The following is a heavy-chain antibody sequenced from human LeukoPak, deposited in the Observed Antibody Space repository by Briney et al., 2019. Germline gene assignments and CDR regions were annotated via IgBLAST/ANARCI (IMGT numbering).Heavy chain of an antibody. J-gene: IGHJ4*02. V-gene: IGHV3-21*01. CDR2: ISSSSSYI. CDR1: GFTFSSYS. CDR3: ARDESRTGPNDY. Sequence: GGSLRLSCVASGFTFSSYSMNWVRQAPGKGLEWVSSISSSSSYIYYADSVKGRFTISRDNAKNSLYLQMNSLRAEDTAVYYCARDESRTGPNDYWGQGTLVTVSS. D-gene: IGHD1/OR15-1a*01.